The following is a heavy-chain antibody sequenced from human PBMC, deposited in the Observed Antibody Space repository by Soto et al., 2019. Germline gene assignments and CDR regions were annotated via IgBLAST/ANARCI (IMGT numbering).Heavy chain of an antibody. Sequence: PWGSLRLSCAASGFTFNSYSMSWVRQAPGKGLEWVSGITVSGATTSYADSVKGRFTISRDNSKNTLFLQMNSLRAEDTAVYYCAKDGYSSSSWAFDCWGQGIQVTVSS. CDR3: AKDGYSSSSWAFDC. CDR2: ITVSGATT. V-gene: IGHV3-23*01. CDR1: GFTFNSYS. J-gene: IGHJ4*02. D-gene: IGHD6-13*01.